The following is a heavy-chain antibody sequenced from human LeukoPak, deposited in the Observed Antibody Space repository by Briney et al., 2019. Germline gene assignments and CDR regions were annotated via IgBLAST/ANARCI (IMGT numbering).Heavy chain of an antibody. CDR1: GFTFSTYE. Sequence: GGSLRLSCAASGFTFSTYEMNWVRQAPGKGLEWVSYIGRSGSTVYYADSVKGRFTISRDNAKNSLYLQMNSLRDEDTAVYYCARDTPEYGDSPDAFDIWGQGTMVTVSS. J-gene: IGHJ3*02. CDR3: ARDTPEYGDSPDAFDI. CDR2: IGRSGSTV. V-gene: IGHV3-48*03. D-gene: IGHD4-17*01.